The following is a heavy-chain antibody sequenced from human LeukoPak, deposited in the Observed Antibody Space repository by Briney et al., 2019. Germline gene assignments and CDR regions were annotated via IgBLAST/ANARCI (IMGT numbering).Heavy chain of an antibody. D-gene: IGHD3-22*01. CDR3: ARDYYDSSGYYSMYYFDY. V-gene: IGHV1-2*02. Sequence: ASVKVSCKASGYTFTGYYMHWVRQAPGQGLEWMGWINPNSGGTNYAQEFQGRVTMTRDTSISTAYMELSRLRSDDTAVYYCARDYYDSSGYYSMYYFDYWGQGTLVTVSS. CDR1: GYTFTGYY. J-gene: IGHJ4*02. CDR2: INPNSGGT.